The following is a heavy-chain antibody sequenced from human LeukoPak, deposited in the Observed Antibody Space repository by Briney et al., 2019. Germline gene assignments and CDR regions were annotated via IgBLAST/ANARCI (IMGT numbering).Heavy chain of an antibody. V-gene: IGHV3-21*01. J-gene: IGHJ4*02. Sequence: KTGGSLRLSCAASGFTFSSYSMNWVRQAPGKGLEWVSSISSSSSYIYYADSVKGRFTISRDNAKNSLYLQMNSLRAEDTAVYYCAVGVKVGHDYWGQGTLVTVSS. CDR2: ISSSSSYI. D-gene: IGHD1-26*01. CDR1: GFTFSSYS. CDR3: AVGVKVGHDY.